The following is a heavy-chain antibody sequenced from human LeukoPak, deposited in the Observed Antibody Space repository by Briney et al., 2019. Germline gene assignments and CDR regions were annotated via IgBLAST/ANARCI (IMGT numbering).Heavy chain of an antibody. V-gene: IGHV4-39*01. CDR3: ARHYGR. D-gene: IGHD3-10*01. Sequence: SETLSLTCTVSGGSISGSSYYWGWIRQPPGKGLEWIGSTYYSGSTYYNPSLKSRVTISVDTSKNQFSLKLNSVTATDTAVYYCARHYGRWGQGTLVTVSS. J-gene: IGHJ4*02. CDR2: TYYSGST. CDR1: GGSISGSSYY.